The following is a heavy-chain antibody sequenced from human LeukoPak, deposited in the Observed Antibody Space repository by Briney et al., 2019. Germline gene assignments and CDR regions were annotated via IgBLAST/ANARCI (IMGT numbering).Heavy chain of an antibody. CDR2: IYPGDSDT. CDR3: VRQSYDILTGYSEGAIDF. CDR1: GFMFTTYW. J-gene: IGHJ4*02. Sequence: GESLKISCAGSGFMFTTYWIGWVRQMPGKGLEWMGIIYPGDSDTRYSPSFQGQVTISADKSINTAYLQWSSLKASDTALYYCVRQSYDILTGYSEGAIDFWGQGTLVTVSS. D-gene: IGHD3-9*01. V-gene: IGHV5-51*01.